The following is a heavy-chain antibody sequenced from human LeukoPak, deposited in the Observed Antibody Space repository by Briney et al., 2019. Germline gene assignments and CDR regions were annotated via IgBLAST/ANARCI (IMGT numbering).Heavy chain of an antibody. D-gene: IGHD6-13*01. CDR1: GASISALY. CDR3: ARHHGHQFSDSWYLRGSFDY. CDR2: TYYSGRP. J-gene: IGHJ4*02. V-gene: IGHV4-59*08. Sequence: SSETLSLTCAVYGASISALYWGWIRQSPGKGLEWIGYTYYSGRPTYNPSLKSRVTISLDTSKNQFSLRVNSVTAADTAIYYCARHHGHQFSDSWYLRGSFDYRGRGILVAVSS.